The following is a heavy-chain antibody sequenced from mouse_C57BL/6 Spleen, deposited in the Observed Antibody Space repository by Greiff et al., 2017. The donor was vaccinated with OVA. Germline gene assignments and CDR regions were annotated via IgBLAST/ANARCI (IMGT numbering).Heavy chain of an antibody. CDR3: AREDYDGGYFDV. CDR1: GFTFSDYG. J-gene: IGHJ1*03. Sequence: EVMLVESGGGLVKPGGSLKLSCAASGFTFSDYGMHWVRQAPEKGLEWVAYISSGSSTIYYADTVKGRFTISRDNAKNTLFLQMTSLRSEDTAMYYCAREDYDGGYFDVWGTGTTVTVSS. V-gene: IGHV5-17*01. CDR2: ISSGSSTI. D-gene: IGHD2-4*01.